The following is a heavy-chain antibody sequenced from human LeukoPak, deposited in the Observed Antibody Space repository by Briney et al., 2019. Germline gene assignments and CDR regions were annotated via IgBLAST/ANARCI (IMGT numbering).Heavy chain of an antibody. CDR2: ISWDGGST. D-gene: IGHD6-13*01. Sequence: GGSLRLSCAASGSTFDDYAMHWVRQAPGKGLEWVSLISWDGGSTYYADSVKGRFTISRDNSKNSLYLQMNSLRAEDTALYYCAKDLYSSSYYYYYGMDVWGKGTTVTVSS. V-gene: IGHV3-43D*04. CDR1: GSTFDDYA. CDR3: AKDLYSSSYYYYYGMDV. J-gene: IGHJ6*04.